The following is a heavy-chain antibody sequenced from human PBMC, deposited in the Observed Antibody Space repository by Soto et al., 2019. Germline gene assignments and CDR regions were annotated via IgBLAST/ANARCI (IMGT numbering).Heavy chain of an antibody. Sequence: QVQLQESGPGLVRPSGTVSLTCAVSGVSISSDNWWSLVRQPPGKALEWIGEIHHSGSTNYNPSLKSGVTMSVVPSKDLFSLTLNSVTVADTAFYYCARDPGSRPGDWGQGTLVSVSS. CDR3: ARDPGSRPGD. D-gene: IGHD6-13*01. CDR2: IHHSGST. CDR1: GVSISSDNW. J-gene: IGHJ4*02. V-gene: IGHV4-4*02.